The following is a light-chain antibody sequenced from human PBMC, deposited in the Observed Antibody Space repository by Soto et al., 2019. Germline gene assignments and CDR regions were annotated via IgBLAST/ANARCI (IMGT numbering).Light chain of an antibody. CDR3: SSYTGSSTYVV. Sequence: QSALTQPASVSGSPGQSITISCTGTSSDVGGYNYVSWYQQHPGKAPKLMIYDVSNRPSGVSNRFSGSKSGNTAALTISGRHAEDEADYYCSSYTGSSTYVVFGGGTKLTVL. V-gene: IGLV2-14*01. CDR2: DVS. J-gene: IGLJ2*01. CDR1: SSDVGGYNY.